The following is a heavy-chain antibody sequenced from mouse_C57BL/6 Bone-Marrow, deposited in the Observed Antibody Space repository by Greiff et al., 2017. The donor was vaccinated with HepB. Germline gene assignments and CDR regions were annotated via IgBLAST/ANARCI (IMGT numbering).Heavy chain of an antibody. J-gene: IGHJ3*01. V-gene: IGHV5-9-1*02. Sequence: DVMLVESGEGLVQPGGSLKLSCAASGFTFSSYAMSWVRQTPEKRLEWVAYISSGGDYIYYTDTVTGRFTISRDNARNTLYLQMSSLKSEDTAMYYCTRACITTVPFGYWGQGTLGTVSA. CDR2: ISSGGDYI. CDR1: GFTFSSYA. D-gene: IGHD1-1*01. CDR3: TRACITTVPFGY.